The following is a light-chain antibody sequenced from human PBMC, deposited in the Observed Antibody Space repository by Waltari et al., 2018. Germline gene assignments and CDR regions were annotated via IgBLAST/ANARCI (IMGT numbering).Light chain of an antibody. Sequence: QSVLTQPPSVSGAPGQRVTISCTGSDSNIGAGYDVHWYQQLPGTAPKLLIYGNTNRPSGVSDRFSGSKSGTSGSLAITGLQAEDEAYDYCQSYDRSLTGSWVFGGGTKLTVL. CDR2: GNT. J-gene: IGLJ3*02. CDR1: DSNIGAGYD. V-gene: IGLV1-40*01. CDR3: QSYDRSLTGSWV.